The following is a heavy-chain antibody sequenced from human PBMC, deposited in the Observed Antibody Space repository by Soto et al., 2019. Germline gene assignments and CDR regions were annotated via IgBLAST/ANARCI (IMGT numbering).Heavy chain of an antibody. V-gene: IGHV1-18*04. CDR3: ARDGLPITIFGVVIIRFDY. J-gene: IGHJ4*02. CDR2: ISAYNGNT. CDR1: GYTFTSYG. Sequence: ASVEVSCRASGYTFTSYGISWVRQAPGQGLEWMGWISAYNGNTNYAQKLQGRVTMTTDTSTSTAYMELRSLRSDDTAVYYCARDGLPITIFGVVIIRFDYWGQGTLVTVSS. D-gene: IGHD3-3*01.